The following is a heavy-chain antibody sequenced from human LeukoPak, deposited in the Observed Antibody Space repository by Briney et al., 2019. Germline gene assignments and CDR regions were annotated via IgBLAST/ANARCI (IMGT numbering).Heavy chain of an antibody. V-gene: IGHV4-34*01. CDR2: INHSGST. J-gene: IGHJ4*02. D-gene: IGHD5-18*01. CDR1: AGFFSGYY. Sequence: HPETLSLTCAVYAGFFSGYYWSWIRQPPGKGLQGIGEINHSGSTNYIPSLKRRVTISVDTSKNKLSLKLCSGTAADRAVYYCARGYQQLWSNKHLYYWGQGTLGTVSP. CDR3: ARGYQQLWSNKHLYY.